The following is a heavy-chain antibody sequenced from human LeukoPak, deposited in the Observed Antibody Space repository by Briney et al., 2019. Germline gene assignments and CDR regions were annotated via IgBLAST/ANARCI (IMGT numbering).Heavy chain of an antibody. V-gene: IGHV3-21*01. D-gene: IGHD6-19*01. CDR2: ISSSSSYI. J-gene: IGHJ1*01. Sequence: GGSLRLSCAASGFTFSSYSMNWVRQAPGKGLEWVSSISSSSSYIYYADSVKGRFTISRDNAKNSLYLQMNSLRAEDTAVYYCARDRVAVAGKYFQHWGQGTLVTVSS. CDR1: GFTFSSYS. CDR3: ARDRVAVAGKYFQH.